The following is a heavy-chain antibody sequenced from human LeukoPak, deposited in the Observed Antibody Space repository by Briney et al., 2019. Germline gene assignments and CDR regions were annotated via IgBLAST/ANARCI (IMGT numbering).Heavy chain of an antibody. CDR1: GGTFSSYA. D-gene: IGHD6-13*01. J-gene: IGHJ4*02. CDR2: IIPIFGTA. CDR3: ARDTGIAAAGTGY. V-gene: IGHV1-69*05. Sequence: SVKVSCKASGGTFSSYAISWVRQAPGQGLEWMGGIIPIFGTANYAQKLQGRVTITTDESTCTAYMELTSLRHEDTAVYYCARDTGIAAAGTGYWGQGTLVTVSS.